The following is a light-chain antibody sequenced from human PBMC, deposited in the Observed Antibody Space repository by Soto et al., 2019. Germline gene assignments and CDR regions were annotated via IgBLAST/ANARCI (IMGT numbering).Light chain of an antibody. Sequence: QLVLTQSPSASASLGASVKLTCTLSSGHSSYAIAWHQQQPEKGPRFLMKLNSDGSHNKGDGIPDRFSGSSSGAERHLTISILQSEDEADYYCQTWGTGILVFGGGTKLTVL. V-gene: IGLV4-69*01. CDR2: LNSDGSH. CDR1: SGHSSYA. CDR3: QTWGTGILV. J-gene: IGLJ2*01.